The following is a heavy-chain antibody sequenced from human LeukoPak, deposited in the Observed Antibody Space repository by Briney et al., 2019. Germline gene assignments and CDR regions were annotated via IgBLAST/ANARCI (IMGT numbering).Heavy chain of an antibody. J-gene: IGHJ4*02. CDR1: GGSFSGYY. D-gene: IGHD3-10*01. V-gene: IGHV4-34*01. CDR2: INHSGST. Sequence: SETLSLTCAVYGGSFSGYYWSWIRQPPGKGLEWIGEINHSGSTNYNPSLKSRVTISVDTSKNQFSLKLSSVTAADTAVYYCARVCRGYYGSGSYCWDYWGQGTLVTVSS. CDR3: ARVCRGYYGSGSYCWDY.